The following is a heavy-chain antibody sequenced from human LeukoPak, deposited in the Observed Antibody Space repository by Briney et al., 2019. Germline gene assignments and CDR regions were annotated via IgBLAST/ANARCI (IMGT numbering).Heavy chain of an antibody. CDR3: ARRASDYDSFDY. J-gene: IGHJ4*02. CDR2: MNPNSGNT. D-gene: IGHD4/OR15-4a*01. V-gene: IGHV1-8*01. CDR1: GYTFTSYD. Sequence: GASVKVPCKASGYTFTSYDINWVRQATGQGLEWMGWMNPNSGNTGYAQKFQGRVTMTRNTSISTAYMELSSLRSEDTAVYYCARRASDYDSFDYWGQGTLVTVSS.